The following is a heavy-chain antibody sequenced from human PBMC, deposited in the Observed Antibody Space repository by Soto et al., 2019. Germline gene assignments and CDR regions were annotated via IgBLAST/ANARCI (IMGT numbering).Heavy chain of an antibody. V-gene: IGHV3-23*01. D-gene: IGHD2-15*01. J-gene: IGHJ6*03. CDR3: AKVFCSGGSCPTYYSYMDV. Sequence: EVQLLESGGGLVQPGGSLTLSCAASGFTFTNYDMRWVRQPPGKGLEWVSVIRSRGGSTNYAGSVKGRFTVSRDNSKNTLYLQMNSLRAADTAVYYCAKVFCSGGSCPTYYSYMDVWGKGTTVTVS. CDR2: IRSRGGST. CDR1: GFTFTNYD.